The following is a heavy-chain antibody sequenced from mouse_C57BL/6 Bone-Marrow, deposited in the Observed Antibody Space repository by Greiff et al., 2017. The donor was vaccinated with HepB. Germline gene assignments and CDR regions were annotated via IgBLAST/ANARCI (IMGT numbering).Heavy chain of an antibody. D-gene: IGHD2-2*01. J-gene: IGHJ2*01. CDR3: ARTGGYPFDY. CDR2: ISSGGSYT. CDR1: GFTFSSYG. Sequence: EVQRVESGGDLVKPGGSLKLSCAASGFTFSSYGMSWVRQTPDKRLEWVATISSGGSYTYYPDSVKGRFTISRDNAKNALYLQMSSLKSEDTAMYYCARTGGYPFDYWGQGTTLTVSS. V-gene: IGHV5-6*01.